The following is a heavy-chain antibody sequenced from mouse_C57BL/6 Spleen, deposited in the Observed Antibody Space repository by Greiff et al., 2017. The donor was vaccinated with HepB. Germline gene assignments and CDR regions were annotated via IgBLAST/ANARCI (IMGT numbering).Heavy chain of an antibody. J-gene: IGHJ3*01. D-gene: IGHD2-4*01. CDR2: IYPGDGDT. CDR1: GYAFSSSW. Sequence: VKVVESGPELVKPGASVKISCKASGYAFSSSWMNWVKQRPGKGLEWIGRIYPGDGDTNYNGKFKGKATLTADKSSSTAYMQLSSLTSEDSAVYVCAREEVIYYDYSAWFAYWGQGTLVTVSA. CDR3: AREEVIYYDYSAWFAY. V-gene: IGHV1-82*01.